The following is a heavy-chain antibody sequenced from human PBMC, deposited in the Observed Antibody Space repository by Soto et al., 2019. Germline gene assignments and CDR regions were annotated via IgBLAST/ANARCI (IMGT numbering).Heavy chain of an antibody. Sequence: QVQLQESGPGLVKPSETLSLTCTVSGGSISSYYWSWIRQPPGKGLEWIGYIYYSGSTNYNPSLKSRVTISVDTSKNQFSLKLSSVTAADTAVYYCARAPVWLSRDYYYYGMDVWGQGTTVTVSS. CDR2: IYYSGST. V-gene: IGHV4-59*01. J-gene: IGHJ6*02. D-gene: IGHD3-22*01. CDR3: ARAPVWLSRDYYYYGMDV. CDR1: GGSISSYY.